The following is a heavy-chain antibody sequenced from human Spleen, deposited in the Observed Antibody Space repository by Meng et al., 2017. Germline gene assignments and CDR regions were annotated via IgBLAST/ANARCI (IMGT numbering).Heavy chain of an antibody. CDR3: VRSRAWVRTGFDP. CDR2: IGHSGFT. D-gene: IGHD1/OR15-1a*01. Sequence: QPQLQESGPGLVKPSEALSLTFSVSGGPISTSCYYWGWIRQSPGKGLEWIGSIGHSGFTYYTPSLESRVTVSVDTSRSQFSLELTSVTAADTAVYYCVRSRAWVRTGFDPWGQGTLVTVSS. V-gene: IGHV4-39*01. CDR1: GGPISTSCYY. J-gene: IGHJ5*02.